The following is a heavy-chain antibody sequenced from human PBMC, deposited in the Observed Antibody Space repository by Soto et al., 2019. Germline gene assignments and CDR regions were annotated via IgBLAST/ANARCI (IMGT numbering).Heavy chain of an antibody. V-gene: IGHV3-48*01. CDR1: GFTFSTYR. CDR3: ARRSGSYPYYLDY. D-gene: IGHD3-16*02. Sequence: EVQLVESGGGLVQPGGSLRLSCAASGFTFSTYRMMWVRQAPGKGLEWISYISSSSSPIYYADSVKGRFAISRDNAKNSLYLQMNSLRAEDTAVYYCARRSGSYPYYLDYWGQGSLVTVSS. CDR2: ISSSSSPI. J-gene: IGHJ4*02.